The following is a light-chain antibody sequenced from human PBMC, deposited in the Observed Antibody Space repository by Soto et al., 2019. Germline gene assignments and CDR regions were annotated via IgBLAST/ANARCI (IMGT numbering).Light chain of an antibody. V-gene: IGKV3-20*01. CDR2: GAS. CDR3: QQFDTSPPIT. J-gene: IGKJ5*01. Sequence: EIVLTQSPGTLSLSPGERATLSCRASQSVSSSYLAWYQQKPGQAPRLLIYGASSRATGIPDRFSGSGSGTDFTLTISSLEPGDFSVYYCQQFDTSPPITFGQGTRLEIK. CDR1: QSVSSSY.